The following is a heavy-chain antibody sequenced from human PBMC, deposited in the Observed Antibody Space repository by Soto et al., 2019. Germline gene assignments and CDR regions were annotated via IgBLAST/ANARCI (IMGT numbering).Heavy chain of an antibody. Sequence: ASLKVSCKASGYTFTSYGISWVRQAPGQGLEWMGWISAYNGNTNYAQKLQGRVTMTTDTSTSTAYMELRSLRSDDTAVYYCARDLVIVVVPAAMPPYYYYGMDVWGQGTTVTVSS. CDR2: ISAYNGNT. CDR1: GYTFTSYG. CDR3: ARDLVIVVVPAAMPPYYYYGMDV. J-gene: IGHJ6*02. D-gene: IGHD2-2*03. V-gene: IGHV1-18*01.